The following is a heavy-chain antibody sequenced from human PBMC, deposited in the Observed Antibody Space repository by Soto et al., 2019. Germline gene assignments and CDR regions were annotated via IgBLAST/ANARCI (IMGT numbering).Heavy chain of an antibody. CDR1: GFTFSSYE. CDR3: ARESEDLTSNFDY. J-gene: IGHJ4*02. CDR2: ISSTTNYI. V-gene: IGHV3-21*05. Sequence: GGSLRLSCAASGFTFSSYEMNWVRQAPGKGLEWVSYISSTTNYIYYGDSMKGRFTISRDNGKNSLYLEMHSLRAEDTAVYYCARESEDLTSNFDYWGQGTLVTVSS.